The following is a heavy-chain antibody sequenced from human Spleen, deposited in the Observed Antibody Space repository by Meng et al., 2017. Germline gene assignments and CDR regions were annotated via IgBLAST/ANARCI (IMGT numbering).Heavy chain of an antibody. Sequence: QGQLQQWGAGLLKPSEALALPCAVYGGSFSGYYWSWIRQPPGKGLEWIGEINHSGSTNYNPSLKSRVTISVDTSKNQFSLKLSSVTAADTAVYYCARGRSDAIGDYWGQGTLVTVSS. J-gene: IGHJ4*02. CDR2: INHSGST. CDR3: ARGRSDAIGDY. V-gene: IGHV4-34*01. CDR1: GGSFSGYY. D-gene: IGHD2-21*01.